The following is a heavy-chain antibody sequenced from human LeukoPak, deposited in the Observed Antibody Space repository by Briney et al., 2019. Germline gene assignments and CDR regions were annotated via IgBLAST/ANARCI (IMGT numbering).Heavy chain of an antibody. CDR2: IYYSGST. CDR1: GGSINGYY. D-gene: IGHD1-26*01. CDR3: ARLFHPALSGNYPFDY. V-gene: IGHV4-59*01. J-gene: IGHJ4*02. Sequence: SETLSLTCTVSGGSINGYYWSWIRQPPGKRLEWIAYIYYSGSTNYNPSLKSRVTISVDTFKNQFSLKLNSVTAADTAMYYCARLFHPALSGNYPFDYWGQGALVTVSS.